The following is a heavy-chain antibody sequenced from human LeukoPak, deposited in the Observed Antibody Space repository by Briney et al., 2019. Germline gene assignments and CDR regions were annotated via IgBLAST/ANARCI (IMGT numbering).Heavy chain of an antibody. CDR1: GFTFSSYA. CDR2: ISGSGGST. CDR3: ARGSMIVVAPTPY. V-gene: IGHV3-23*01. D-gene: IGHD3-22*01. J-gene: IGHJ4*02. Sequence: GGSLRLSCAASGFTFSSYAMSWVRQAPGKGLEWVSGISGSGGSTYYADSVKGRFTISRDNSKNTLYLQMNSLRAEDTAVYYCARGSMIVVAPTPYWGQGTLVTVSS.